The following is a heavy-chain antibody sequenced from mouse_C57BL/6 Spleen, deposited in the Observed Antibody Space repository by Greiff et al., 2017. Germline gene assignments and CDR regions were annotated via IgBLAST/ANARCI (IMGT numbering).Heavy chain of an antibody. D-gene: IGHD1-1*01. J-gene: IGHJ2*01. Sequence: QVQLQQPGAELVRPGTSVKLSCKASGYTFTSYWMHWVKQRPGQGLEWIGVIDPSDSYTNYNQKFKGKATSTVDTSSSTAYMQLSSLTSEDSAVYYCARNEGSSYDFDYWGQGTTLTVSS. V-gene: IGHV1-59*01. CDR2: IDPSDSYT. CDR1: GYTFTSYW. CDR3: ARNEGSSYDFDY.